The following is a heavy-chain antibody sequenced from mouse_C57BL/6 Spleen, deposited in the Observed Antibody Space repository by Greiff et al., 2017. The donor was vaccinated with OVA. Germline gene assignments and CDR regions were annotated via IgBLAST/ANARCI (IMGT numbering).Heavy chain of an antibody. D-gene: IGHD1-1*01. J-gene: IGHJ2*01. CDR3: ARSPPDYYGSSFDY. Sequence: VHVKQSGPELVKPGASVKISCKASGYSFTGYYMNWVKQSPEKSLEWIGEINPSTGGTTYNQKFKAKATLTVDKSSSTAYMQLKSLTSEDSAVYYCARSPPDYYGSSFDYWGQGTTLTVSS. CDR2: INPSTGGT. CDR1: GYSFTGYY. V-gene: IGHV1-42*01.